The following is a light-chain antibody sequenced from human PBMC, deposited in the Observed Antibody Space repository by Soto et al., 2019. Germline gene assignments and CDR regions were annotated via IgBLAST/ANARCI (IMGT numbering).Light chain of an antibody. CDR1: TLNIRNNF. CDR3: AAWDDSLISVA. CDR2: NDD. Sequence: QSVLTQPPSASGTPGQRVTISCSGSTLNIRNNFVYWYQQLPGTAPKLLIYNDDQRPSAVPDRFSGSKSGTSASLAISRLRAEDEADYYCAAWDDSLISVAFGGGTKVTVL. V-gene: IGLV1-47*02. J-gene: IGLJ2*01.